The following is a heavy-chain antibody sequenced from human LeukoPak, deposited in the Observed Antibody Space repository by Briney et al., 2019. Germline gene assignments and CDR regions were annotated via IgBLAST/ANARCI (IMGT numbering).Heavy chain of an antibody. V-gene: IGHV3-30-3*01. CDR1: GFTFNSYA. D-gene: IGHD5-18*01. J-gene: IGHJ4*02. CDR3: AKDGGREWLLDY. Sequence: GGSLRLSCAASGFTFNSYAIHWVRQAPGKGLEWVAFISYDGIIKYYADSVKGRFTISRDNSKNTLYLQMYSLRAEDTAVYYCAKDGGREWLLDYWGQGTLVTVSS. CDR2: ISYDGIIK.